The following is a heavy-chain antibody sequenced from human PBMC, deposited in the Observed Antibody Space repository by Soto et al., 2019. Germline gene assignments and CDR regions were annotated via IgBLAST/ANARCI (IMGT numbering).Heavy chain of an antibody. CDR3: ARDSSRQIVGATYDL. CDR2: INSVSNYI. D-gene: IGHD1-26*01. V-gene: IGHV3-21*06. Sequence: EVQLVESGGDLVKPGGSLRLSCAASGFNFGIYSMHWVRQTPGKGLEWVASINSVSNYIYYADSVKGRFPVSRDNAKSSLFLQMNSLTADDTALYYCARDSSRQIVGATYDLWGQGTKVTV. CDR1: GFNFGIYS. J-gene: IGHJ5*02.